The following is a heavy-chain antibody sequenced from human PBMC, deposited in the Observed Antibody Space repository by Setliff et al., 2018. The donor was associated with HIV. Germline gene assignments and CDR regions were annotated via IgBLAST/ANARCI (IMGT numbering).Heavy chain of an antibody. CDR3: ARVSRSGWFFDW. J-gene: IGHJ4*02. CDR1: GYTFTSYY. CDR2: ISSYNGNT. V-gene: IGHV1-18*04. D-gene: IGHD6-19*01. Sequence: GASVKVSCKASGYTFTSYYMHWVRQAPGQGLEWMGWISSYNGNTKYAQKVQDRVTMTKDTSTSTAYMEPRSLRSDDTAVYYCARVSRSGWFFDWWGQGSLVTVSS.